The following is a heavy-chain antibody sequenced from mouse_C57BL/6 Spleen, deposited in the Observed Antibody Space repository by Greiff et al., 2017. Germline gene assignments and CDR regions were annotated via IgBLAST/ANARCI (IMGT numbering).Heavy chain of an antibody. J-gene: IGHJ2*01. CDR1: GFTFNTYA. CDR2: IRSKSSNYAT. Sequence: EVMLVESGGGLVQPKGSLKLSCAASGFTFNTYAMHWVRQAPGKGVEWVARIRSKSSNYATYYVDSVKDRFTISKDDSQSMLYLQMNNLKTEDTAMYYCVRWSGYDHLDYWGQGTTLTVSS. V-gene: IGHV10-3*01. D-gene: IGHD2-2*01. CDR3: VRWSGYDHLDY.